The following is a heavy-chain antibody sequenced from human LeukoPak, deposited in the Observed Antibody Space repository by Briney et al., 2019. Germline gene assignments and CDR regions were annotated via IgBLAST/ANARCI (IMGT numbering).Heavy chain of an antibody. D-gene: IGHD3-10*01. CDR1: GDSVSSNSAA. CDR2: TYYRSKWYY. V-gene: IGHV6-1*01. J-gene: IGHJ4*02. Sequence: SQTLSLTFALSGDSVSSNSAAWNWIRQSPPGGLEWLGRTYYRSKWYYDYAVSVTSRITINPDTSKNQFSLHLNSVTPEDTAVYYCAREGSSSFDYWGQGTLVTVSS. CDR3: AREGSSSFDY.